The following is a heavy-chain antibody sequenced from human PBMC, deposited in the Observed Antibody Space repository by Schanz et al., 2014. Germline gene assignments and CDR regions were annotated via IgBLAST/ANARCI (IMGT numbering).Heavy chain of an antibody. Sequence: QVQLVQSGAEVKKPGASVKVSCKASGYTFSSYGITWVRQAPGQGLEWMGWINGYNGHTLYAQKFQGRVTMTTDTSTTTSYTELTSLRSDDTAVYYCARGGYSTGWYDRDIARFDYWGQGTLVTVSS. D-gene: IGHD6-19*01. CDR3: ARGGYSTGWYDRDIARFDY. CDR1: GYTFSSYG. J-gene: IGHJ4*02. V-gene: IGHV1-18*01. CDR2: INGYNGHT.